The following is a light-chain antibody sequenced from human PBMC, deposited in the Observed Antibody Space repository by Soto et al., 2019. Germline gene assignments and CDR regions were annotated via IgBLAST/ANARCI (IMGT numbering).Light chain of an antibody. J-gene: IGKJ1*01. CDR3: QQYNNWPT. CDR2: DAS. Sequence: EIGMTQSPATLSVSPGERATLSCSASQSVSSNLVWYQQKPCQAHRLLIYDASTRATGIPARFSGSGSGTEFTLTISSLQAEGFALDYGQQYNNWPTFGKGTKVEIK. V-gene: IGKV3-15*01. CDR1: QSVSSN.